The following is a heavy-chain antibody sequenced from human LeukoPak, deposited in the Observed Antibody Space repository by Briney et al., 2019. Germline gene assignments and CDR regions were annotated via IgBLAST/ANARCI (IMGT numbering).Heavy chain of an antibody. V-gene: IGHV4-4*07. D-gene: IGHD1-1*01. Sequence: SETLSLTCAVYGGSFSGYYWSWIRQPAGKGLEWIGRIYTSGSTNYNPSLKSRVTMSVDTSKNQFSLKLSSVTAADTAVYYCARDGPDHQLERRGYFDYWGQGTLVTVSS. CDR3: ARDGPDHQLERRGYFDY. CDR2: IYTSGST. J-gene: IGHJ4*02. CDR1: GGSFSGYY.